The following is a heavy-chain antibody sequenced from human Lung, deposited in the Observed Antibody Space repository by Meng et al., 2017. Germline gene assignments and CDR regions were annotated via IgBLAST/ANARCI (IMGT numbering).Heavy chain of an antibody. CDR2: IQSGGRT. CDR1: GFTVSDTY. CDR3: ARGVGSGLYFYYFDY. D-gene: IGHD6-19*01. Sequence: EGSLRLSCAASGFTVSDTYMTWVRQAPGRGLEWVSLIQSGGRTYYADSVRGRFTISRDSSKNTLSLQMNSVRADETAVYFCARGVGSGLYFYYFDYWGQGTVVTVSS. J-gene: IGHJ4*02. V-gene: IGHV3-66*02.